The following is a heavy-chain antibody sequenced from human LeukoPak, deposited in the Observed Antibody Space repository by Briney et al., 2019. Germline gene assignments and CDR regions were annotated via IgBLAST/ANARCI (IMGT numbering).Heavy chain of an antibody. Sequence: PSETLSLTCTVSGGSISSYYWSWIRQPPGEGLEWIGYIYYSGSTNYNPSLKSRVTISVDTSKNQFSLKLSSVTAADTAVYYCARMNGAYFDYWGQGTLVTVSS. CDR1: GGSISSYY. D-gene: IGHD4-17*01. V-gene: IGHV4-59*01. CDR2: IYYSGST. CDR3: ARMNGAYFDY. J-gene: IGHJ4*02.